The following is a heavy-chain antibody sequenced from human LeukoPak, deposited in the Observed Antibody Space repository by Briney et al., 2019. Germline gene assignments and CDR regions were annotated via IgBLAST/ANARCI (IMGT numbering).Heavy chain of an antibody. J-gene: IGHJ4*02. CDR3: ARDGYYYDSSGYGGFY. D-gene: IGHD3-22*01. CDR1: GGTFSSYA. V-gene: IGHV1-69*13. CDR2: IIPIFGTA. Sequence: SVKVSCKASGGTFSSYAISWVRQAPGQGLEWMGGIIPIFGTANYAQKFQGRVTITADESTSTAYMELSSLRSEDTAVYYCARDGYYYDSSGYGGFYWGQGTLVTVSS.